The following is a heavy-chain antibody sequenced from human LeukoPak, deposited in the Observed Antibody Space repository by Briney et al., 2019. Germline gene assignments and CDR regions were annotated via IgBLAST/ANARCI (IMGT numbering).Heavy chain of an antibody. CDR3: ASGLGYCSGGSCYQDAFDI. J-gene: IGHJ3*02. Sequence: SVKVSCKASGGTFSSYAISWVRQAPGQGLEWMGRIIPIFGTANYAQKFQGRVTITTDESTSTAYMELSSLRSEDTAVYYCASGLGYCSGGSCYQDAFDIWGQGQWSPSLQ. CDR1: GGTFSSYA. V-gene: IGHV1-69*05. D-gene: IGHD2-15*01. CDR2: IIPIFGTA.